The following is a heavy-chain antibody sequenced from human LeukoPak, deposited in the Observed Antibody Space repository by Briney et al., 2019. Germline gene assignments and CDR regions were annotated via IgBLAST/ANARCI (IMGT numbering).Heavy chain of an antibody. CDR1: GYTFTTYD. D-gene: IGHD5-18*01. J-gene: IGHJ6*03. Sequence: ASVTVSCTASGYTFTTYDINWVRQAPGQGLEGMGWMNPNSGNTGYAQKFQGRVTMTRNTSINKAYMELSSLRSEDTAVYYCARGRILRGFSYGRLGLRDHYMDVWGIGPTVTISS. CDR2: MNPNSGNT. CDR3: ARGRILRGFSYGRLGLRDHYMDV. V-gene: IGHV1-8*01.